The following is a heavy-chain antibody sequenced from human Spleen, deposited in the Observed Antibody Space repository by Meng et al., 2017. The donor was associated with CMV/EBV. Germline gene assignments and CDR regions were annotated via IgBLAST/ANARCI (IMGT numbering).Heavy chain of an antibody. CDR3: ARARIAVAGTSGGYFDY. V-gene: IGHV1-69*10. D-gene: IGHD6-19*01. J-gene: IGHJ4*02. Sequence: GTVSSYAISWVRQAPGQGLGWMGGIIPILGIANYAQKFQGRVTITADKSTSTAYMELSSLRSEDTAVYYCARARIAVAGTSGGYFDYWGQGTLVTVSS. CDR1: GTVSSYA. CDR2: IIPILGIA.